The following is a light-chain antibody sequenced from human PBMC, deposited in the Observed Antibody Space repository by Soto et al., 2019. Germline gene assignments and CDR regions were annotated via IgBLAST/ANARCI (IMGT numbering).Light chain of an antibody. Sequence: QSALTQPPSVSGAPGQRVTISCTGSSSNIGAGYVVHWYQHLPGTAPRLLIYGNSNRPSGVPDRFSGSKSGTSASLAITGLQTEDEADYYCQSFDSGLRGEVFGGGTQLTVL. CDR3: QSFDSGLRGEV. CDR2: GNS. CDR1: SSNIGAGYV. V-gene: IGLV1-40*01. J-gene: IGLJ3*02.